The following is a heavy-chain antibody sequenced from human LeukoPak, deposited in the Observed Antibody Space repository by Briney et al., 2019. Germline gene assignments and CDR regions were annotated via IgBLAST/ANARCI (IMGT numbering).Heavy chain of an antibody. Sequence: ASVKVSCKASGYTFTSYAMHWVRQAPGQRLEWMGWINAGNGNTKYSQKFQGGVTITRDTSASTAYMELSSLRSEDTAVYYCARGAGEVWFGELFPLDYWGQGTLVTVSS. CDR3: ARGAGEVWFGELFPLDY. D-gene: IGHD3-10*01. CDR2: INAGNGNT. CDR1: GYTFTSYA. J-gene: IGHJ4*02. V-gene: IGHV1-3*01.